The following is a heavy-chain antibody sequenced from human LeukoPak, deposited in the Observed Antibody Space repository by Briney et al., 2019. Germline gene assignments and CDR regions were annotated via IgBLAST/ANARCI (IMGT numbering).Heavy chain of an antibody. J-gene: IGHJ4*02. CDR3: ARMTTVPPGPFDY. V-gene: IGHV4-4*07. Sequence: SETLSLTCTVSGGSFSTYYWSWIRQPAGKGLEWIGRIYTSGSTNYIPSLKSRVTMSVDTSKNQFSLKLSSVAAADTAVYYCARMTTVPPGPFDYWGQGTLVTVSS. CDR2: IYTSGST. D-gene: IGHD4-17*01. CDR1: GGSFSTYY.